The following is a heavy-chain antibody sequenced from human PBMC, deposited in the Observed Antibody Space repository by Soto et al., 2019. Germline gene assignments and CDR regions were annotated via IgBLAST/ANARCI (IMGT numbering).Heavy chain of an antibody. J-gene: IGHJ4*02. CDR2: INSDGSTT. Sequence: EVQLVESGGGLVQPGGSLRLSCAVSGFTFSSYWMHWVRQAPGKGLVWVSRINSDGSTTTYADSVKGRFTISRDNAKNTLYLQMNSLSTEDTAVYYCARDVYSSGWYGYWGQGTLVTVSS. V-gene: IGHV3-74*01. CDR3: ARDVYSSGWYGY. D-gene: IGHD6-19*01. CDR1: GFTFSSYW.